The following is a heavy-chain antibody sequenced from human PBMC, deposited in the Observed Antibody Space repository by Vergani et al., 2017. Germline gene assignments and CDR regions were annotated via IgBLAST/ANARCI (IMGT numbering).Heavy chain of an antibody. CDR3: AREYSSTSGRAFDF. D-gene: IGHD2-2*01. CDR2: VSTGTKSQ. J-gene: IGHJ3*01. CDR1: GFDFSSYI. Sequence: EVQLVESGGNVVQSGTSLRLSCVVSGFDFSSYIMNWVRQAPGKGLEWVSFVSTGTKSQSYAESVKGRFTISRDSAKNSLYLQMDSLRAEDTAVYYCAREYSSTSGRAFDFWGQGTKVTVSS. V-gene: IGHV3-48*01.